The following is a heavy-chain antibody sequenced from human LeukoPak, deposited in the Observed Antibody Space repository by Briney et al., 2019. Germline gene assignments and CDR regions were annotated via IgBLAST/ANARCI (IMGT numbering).Heavy chain of an antibody. CDR3: ARDNYDDSWFDP. CDR1: GYTFTGYY. V-gene: IGHV1-2*02. D-gene: IGHD3-22*01. CDR2: INPNSSGT. J-gene: IGHJ5*02. Sequence: ASVKASCKASGYTFTGYYLHWVRQAPGQGLEWMGWINPNSSGTNYAQNFQGRVTMTRDTSISTAYMELSRLRSDDTAVYYCARDNYDDSWFDPWGQGTLVTVSS.